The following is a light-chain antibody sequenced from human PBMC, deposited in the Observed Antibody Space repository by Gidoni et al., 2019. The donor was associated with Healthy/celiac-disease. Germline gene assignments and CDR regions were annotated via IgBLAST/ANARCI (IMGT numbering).Light chain of an antibody. V-gene: IGKV3-15*01. J-gene: IGKJ1*01. CDR1: QSVSSN. CDR2: GAS. Sequence: EIVLTHSPATLSVSPGERATLSGRASQSVSSNLAWYQQKPGQAPRLLIYGASTRATGIPARFSGSGSGTEFTLTISSLQSEDFAVYYCQQYNNWPPWTFGQGTKVEIK. CDR3: QQYNNWPPWT.